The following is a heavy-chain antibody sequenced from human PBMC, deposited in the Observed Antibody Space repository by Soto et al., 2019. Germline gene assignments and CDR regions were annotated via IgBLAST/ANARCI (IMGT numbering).Heavy chain of an antibody. CDR2: IIPMFGIA. D-gene: IGHD4-17*01. CDR1: GGTFSSYT. Sequence: QVQLVQSGAEVKKTGSSVKVSCKASGGTFSSYTISWVRQAPGQGLEWMGRIIPMFGIANYAQKFQGRVTITADKSTSTAYMELSSLRSEDTAVYYCARDYGDSHDYWGQGTLVTVSS. V-gene: IGHV1-69*08. J-gene: IGHJ4*02. CDR3: ARDYGDSHDY.